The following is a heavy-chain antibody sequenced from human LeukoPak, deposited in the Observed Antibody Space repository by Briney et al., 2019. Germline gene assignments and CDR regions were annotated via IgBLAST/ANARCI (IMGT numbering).Heavy chain of an antibody. D-gene: IGHD2-15*01. Sequence: GSLRLSCAASGFTFSSYAMHWVRQAPGKGLEWVAVISYDGSNKYYADSVKGRFTISRDNSKNTLYLQMNSLRAEDMAVYYCASFPYCSGGSCYSPYYYYYMDVWGKGTTVTVSS. CDR2: ISYDGSNK. V-gene: IGHV3-30*04. CDR1: GFTFSSYA. CDR3: ASFPYCSGGSCYSPYYYYYMDV. J-gene: IGHJ6*03.